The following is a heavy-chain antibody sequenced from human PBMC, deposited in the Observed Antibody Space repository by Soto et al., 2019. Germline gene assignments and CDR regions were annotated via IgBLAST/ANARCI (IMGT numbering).Heavy chain of an antibody. CDR1: GYTFTSYG. CDR2: ISAYNGNT. J-gene: IGHJ3*02. D-gene: IGHD2-15*01. V-gene: IGHV1-18*01. Sequence: GASVKVSCKASGYTFTSYGISWVRQAPGQGLEWMGWISAYNGNTNYAQKLQGRVTMTTDTSTSTAYMELRSLRSDDTAVYYCARVGLGYCSGGSCWSHDAFDIWGQGTMVTVS. CDR3: ARVGLGYCSGGSCWSHDAFDI.